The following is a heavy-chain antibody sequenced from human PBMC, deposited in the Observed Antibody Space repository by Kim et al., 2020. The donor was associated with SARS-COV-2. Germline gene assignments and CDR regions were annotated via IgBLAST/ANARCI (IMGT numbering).Heavy chain of an antibody. CDR1: GGSISSGGYY. Sequence: SETLSLTCTVSGGSISSGGYYWSWIRQHPGKGLEWIGYIYYSGSTYYNPSLKSRVTISVDTSKNQFSLKLSSVTAADTAVYYCARDRSGRFGEGGFDPWGQGTLVTVSS. CDR2: IYYSGST. V-gene: IGHV4-31*03. CDR3: ARDRSGRFGEGGFDP. J-gene: IGHJ5*02. D-gene: IGHD3-10*01.